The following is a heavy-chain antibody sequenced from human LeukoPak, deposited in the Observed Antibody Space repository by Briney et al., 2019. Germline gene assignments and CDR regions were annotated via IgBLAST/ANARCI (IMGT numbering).Heavy chain of an antibody. J-gene: IGHJ4*02. CDR1: GYTFTSYG. CDR3: ARGSLDYYDSSGYYYLPLY. V-gene: IGHV1-18*01. CDR2: ISAYNGNT. D-gene: IGHD3-22*01. Sequence: GASVKVSCKASGYTFTSYGISWVRQAPGQGLEWMGWISAYNGNTNYAQKLQGRVTMTTDTSTSTAYMELRSLRSDDTAVYYCARGSLDYYDSSGYYYLPLYWGQGTLVTVSS.